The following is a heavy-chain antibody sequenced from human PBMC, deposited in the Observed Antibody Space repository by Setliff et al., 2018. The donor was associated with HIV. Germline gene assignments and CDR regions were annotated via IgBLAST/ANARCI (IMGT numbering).Heavy chain of an antibody. Sequence: ASVKVSCKASGYTFTSYRLNWVRQAPGQGLEWMGWISVYNGNINYAQKLQGRVTMTTDTSTSKAYMELRSLRSDDTAVYYCARDSEPGIAVAGADAFDIWGQGTMGTVSS. CDR1: GYTFTSYR. J-gene: IGHJ3*02. V-gene: IGHV1-18*01. CDR2: ISVYNGNI. D-gene: IGHD6-19*01. CDR3: ARDSEPGIAVAGADAFDI.